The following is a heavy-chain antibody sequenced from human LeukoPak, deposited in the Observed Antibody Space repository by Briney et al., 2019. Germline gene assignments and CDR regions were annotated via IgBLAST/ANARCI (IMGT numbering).Heavy chain of an antibody. V-gene: IGHV4-59*01. CDR2: ISTSGGT. J-gene: IGHJ3*01. CDR3: ARDGSSLDGSGSFDAFDV. CDR1: GGSINTYF. Sequence: PSETLSLTCTVSGGSINTYFWSWIRQAPGKGLEWIGFISTSGGTKHNPSLKSRVTISVDTSKNQFSLKLTSLTAADTALYFCARDGSSLDGSGSFDAFDVWGRGTMVIVSS. D-gene: IGHD3-22*01.